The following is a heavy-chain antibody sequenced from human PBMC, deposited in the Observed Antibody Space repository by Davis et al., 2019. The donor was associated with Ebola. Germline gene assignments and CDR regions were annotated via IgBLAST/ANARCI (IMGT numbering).Heavy chain of an antibody. CDR3: VKDSSNIWFDI. V-gene: IGHV3-23*01. Sequence: GGSLRLSCAISGFFFRNYVMSWVRQAPGKGLEWVSTFGTGGDTYYADSVKGRFAISSDNSRGTLYLQMNSLRVEDSAIYYCVKDSSNIWFDIWGQGTLVTVSS. J-gene: IGHJ3*02. D-gene: IGHD2/OR15-2a*01. CDR2: FGTGGDT. CDR1: GFFFRNYV.